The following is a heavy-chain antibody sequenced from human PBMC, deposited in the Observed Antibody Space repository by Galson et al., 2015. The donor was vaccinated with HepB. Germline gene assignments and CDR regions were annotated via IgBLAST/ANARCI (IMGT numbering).Heavy chain of an antibody. D-gene: IGHD6-19*01. Sequence: SVKVSCKASGYTFTSYDINWVRQATGQRLEWMGWINAGNGNTKYSQKFQGRVTITRDTSASTAYMELSSLRSEDTAVYYCAKGGSGWVRVAFDIWGQGTMVTVSS. J-gene: IGHJ3*02. CDR1: GYTFTSYD. V-gene: IGHV1-3*01. CDR2: INAGNGNT. CDR3: AKGGSGWVRVAFDI.